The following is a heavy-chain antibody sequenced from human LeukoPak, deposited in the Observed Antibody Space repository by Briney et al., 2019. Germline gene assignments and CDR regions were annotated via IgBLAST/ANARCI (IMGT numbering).Heavy chain of an antibody. CDR2: ISGSGGST. J-gene: IGHJ4*02. CDR3: VREVYCGGACYFYS. V-gene: IGHV3-23*01. CDR1: GFTFSSYS. Sequence: GGSLRLSCAASGFTFSSYSMNWVRQAPGKGLEWVSAISGSGGSTYYADSVKGRFTISRDNSKNTLYLQMNSLRAEDTAVYNCVREVYCGGACYFYSWGEGTLVTVSS. D-gene: IGHD2-21*02.